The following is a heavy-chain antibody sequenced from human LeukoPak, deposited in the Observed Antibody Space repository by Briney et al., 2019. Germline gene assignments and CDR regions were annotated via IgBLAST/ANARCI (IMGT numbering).Heavy chain of an antibody. CDR3: ARHKFVGTLFDY. V-gene: IGHV1-69*04. D-gene: IGHD1-26*01. J-gene: IGHJ4*02. CDR2: IIPILGIA. Sequence: SAKVSCKASGGTFSSYAISWVRQAPGQGLEWMGRIIPILGIANYAQKFQGRVTITADKSTSTAYMELSSLRSEDTAVYYCARHKFVGTLFDYWGQGTLVTVSS. CDR1: GGTFSSYA.